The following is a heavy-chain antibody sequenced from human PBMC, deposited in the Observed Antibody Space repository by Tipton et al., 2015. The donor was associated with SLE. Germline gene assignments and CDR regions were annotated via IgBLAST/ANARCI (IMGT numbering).Heavy chain of an antibody. CDR1: GGSISNYY. V-gene: IGHV4-59*01. CDR2: IYYSGST. D-gene: IGHD2-15*01. Sequence: TLSLTCTVSGGSISNYYWSWIRQPPGKGLYWIDYIYYSGSTNYNPSLKSRVTISVDTSKNQFSLKLSSVTAADTALYYCARAATSGAVGWYFDLWGRGTLVTVSS. J-gene: IGHJ2*01. CDR3: ARAATSGAVGWYFDL.